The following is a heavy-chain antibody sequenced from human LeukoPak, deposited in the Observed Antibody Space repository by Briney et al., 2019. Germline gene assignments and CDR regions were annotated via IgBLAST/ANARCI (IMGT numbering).Heavy chain of an antibody. D-gene: IGHD1-26*01. Sequence: SETLSLTCTVPGGSISSYYWSSIRQPPGKGLEWIGYIYYSGSTNYNPSLKSRVTISVDTSKNQFSLKLSSVTAADTAVYYCARDRGSYYVDYWGQGTLVTVSS. V-gene: IGHV4-59*01. CDR3: ARDRGSYYVDY. CDR1: GGSISSYY. J-gene: IGHJ4*02. CDR2: IYYSGST.